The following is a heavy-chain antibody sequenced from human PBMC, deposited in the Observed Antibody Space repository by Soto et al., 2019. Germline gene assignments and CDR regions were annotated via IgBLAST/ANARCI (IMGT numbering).Heavy chain of an antibody. CDR1: GGSISGYY. J-gene: IGHJ6*02. D-gene: IGHD3-3*01. CDR2: MYNTGST. V-gene: IGHV4-59*01. CDR3: ARDPRSYDFWSGYPYYYYYGMAV. Sequence: SETLSLTCTVSGGSISGYYWSWIRQPPGKGLEWIGYMYNTGSTVYNPSFKSRVTISVDTSKNQFSLKLNSVTAADTAVYYCARDPRSYDFWSGYPYYYYYGMAVRGQGTTVTVSS.